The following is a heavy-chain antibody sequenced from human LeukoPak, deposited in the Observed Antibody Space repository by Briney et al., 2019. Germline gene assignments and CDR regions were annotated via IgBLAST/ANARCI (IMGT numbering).Heavy chain of an antibody. CDR3: AKSDRAIGTWTYLDY. D-gene: IGHD2-2*02. CDR1: GFTLRGYA. J-gene: IGHJ4*02. V-gene: IGHV3-23*01. CDR2: ISASGGTT. Sequence: GGSLSLSCAASGFTLRGYAMSGVRQAPGKGLEWVSAISASGGTTYYADSVTGRFTISRDTSKNTLTLQMNSLRAEDTAVYYCAKSDRAIGTWTYLDYWGQGTLVTVS.